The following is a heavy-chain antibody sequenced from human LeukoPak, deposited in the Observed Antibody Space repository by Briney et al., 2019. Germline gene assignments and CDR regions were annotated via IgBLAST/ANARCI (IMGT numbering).Heavy chain of an antibody. Sequence: ASVKVSCTASGYIFSGYYIHWLRQAPAQGLEWVGCINPNGGGTNYAQKFQGRVTMTRDTSISTAYMELSRLRSDDTAVYYCAREGYSYGYNWFDPWGQGTLVTVSS. CDR2: INPNGGGT. J-gene: IGHJ5*02. CDR3: AREGYSYGYNWFDP. V-gene: IGHV1-2*02. D-gene: IGHD5-18*01. CDR1: GYIFSGYY.